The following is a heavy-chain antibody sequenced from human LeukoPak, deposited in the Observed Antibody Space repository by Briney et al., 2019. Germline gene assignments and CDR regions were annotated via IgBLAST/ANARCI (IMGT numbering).Heavy chain of an antibody. CDR2: INGNATST. J-gene: IGHJ4*02. CDR3: ASGYTYGYYYLDF. D-gene: IGHD5-18*01. V-gene: IGHV3-74*01. CDR1: GFTFSGRW. Sequence: PGGSLRLSCAASGFTFSGRWMCWVRQAPGKGLVLVSRINGNATSTTYGDSVKGRFTISRDNAKNTLYLHMNSLRGEDTAVYYCASGYTYGYYYLDFWGQGTLVTVSS.